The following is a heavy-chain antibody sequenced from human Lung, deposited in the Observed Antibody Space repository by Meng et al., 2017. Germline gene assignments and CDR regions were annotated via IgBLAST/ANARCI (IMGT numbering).Heavy chain of an antibody. Sequence: QVQLVQSGSELKKPGASVKVSCKASGYTFTNYGMNWVRQAPGQGLEWMGWINTNTGNPTYVPGFTGRFVFSLDTSVSAAYLQINSLKAEDTAVYYCTSGGYLDYWGQGTLVTVSS. V-gene: IGHV7-4-1*02. D-gene: IGHD3-10*01. CDR3: TSGGYLDY. CDR1: GYTFTNYG. J-gene: IGHJ4*02. CDR2: INTNTGNP.